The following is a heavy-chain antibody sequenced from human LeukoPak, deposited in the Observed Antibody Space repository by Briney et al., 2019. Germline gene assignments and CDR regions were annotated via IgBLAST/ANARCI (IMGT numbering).Heavy chain of an antibody. V-gene: IGHV4-59*01. D-gene: IGHD5-18*01. J-gene: IGHJ3*02. Sequence: PSETLSLTCTVSGGSISSYYWSWLRQPPGKGLEWIGYIYYSGSTNYNPSLKSRVTISVNTSKNQFSLKLSSVTAADTAVYYCARGRSGYSYVHDAFDIWGQGTMVTVSS. CDR1: GGSISSYY. CDR3: ARGRSGYSYVHDAFDI. CDR2: IYYSGST.